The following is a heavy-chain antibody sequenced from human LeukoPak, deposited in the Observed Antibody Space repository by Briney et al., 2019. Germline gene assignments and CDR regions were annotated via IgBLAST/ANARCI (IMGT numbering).Heavy chain of an antibody. J-gene: IGHJ4*02. Sequence: NPSETLSLTCTVSGGSISSGGYYWSWIRQPPGKGLEWIGYIYHSGSTYYNPSLKSRVTISVGTSKTQFSLKVTSVTTADTAVYYCAKGRKDFDTNLGPFDSWGQGILVTVSS. CDR2: IYHSGST. CDR1: GGSISSGGYY. CDR3: AKGRKDFDTNLGPFDS. D-gene: IGHD3-9*01. V-gene: IGHV4-61*08.